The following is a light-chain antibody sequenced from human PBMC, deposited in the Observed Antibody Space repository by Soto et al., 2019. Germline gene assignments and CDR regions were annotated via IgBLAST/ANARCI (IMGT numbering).Light chain of an antibody. J-gene: IGLJ1*01. CDR1: RLAMGAYDC. Sequence: LPPPASASGSPGXSITIACSGTRLAMGAYDCVSWYQQHPVRAPNLIIYEVSHRFSGLSYRFSGSKSGNTASLTISALQAEDEGDYYCTSFAPGRIYVLGSGTKVTVL. V-gene: IGLV2-14*03. CDR2: EVS. CDR3: TSFAPGRIYV.